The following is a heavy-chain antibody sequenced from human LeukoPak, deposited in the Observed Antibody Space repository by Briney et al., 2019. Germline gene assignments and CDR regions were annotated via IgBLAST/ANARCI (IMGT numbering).Heavy chain of an antibody. CDR1: GFTFSNAW. CDR3: TTVWYSSGWRIDY. D-gene: IGHD6-19*01. V-gene: IGHV3-15*01. Sequence: GGSLRLSCAASGFTFSNAWMSWVRQAPGKGLEWFGRIKSKTDGGTTDYAAPVKGRFTISRDDSKNTLYLQMNSLKTEDTAVYYCTTVWYSSGWRIDYWGQGTLVTVSS. CDR2: IKSKTDGGTT. J-gene: IGHJ4*02.